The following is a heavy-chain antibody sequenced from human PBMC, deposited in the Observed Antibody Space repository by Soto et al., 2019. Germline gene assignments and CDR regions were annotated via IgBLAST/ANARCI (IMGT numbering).Heavy chain of an antibody. CDR1: GYPSTGYY. CDR2: INPNRGGT. D-gene: IGHD3-16*01. J-gene: IGHJ4*02. CDR3: ARDRDYVWGSYTYYFDY. V-gene: IGHV1-2*04. Sequence: QVQLVQSGAEVKKPGASVKVSCKAPGYPSTGYYMPWVRQAPGQGLGGLGWINPNRGGTKYAQKFQGWVTMTRDTSISTAYMELSRLRSDDTVVYYCARDRDYVWGSYTYYFDYWGQGTLVTVSS.